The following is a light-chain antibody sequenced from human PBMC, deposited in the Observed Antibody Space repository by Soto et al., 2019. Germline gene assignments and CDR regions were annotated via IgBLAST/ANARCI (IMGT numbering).Light chain of an antibody. J-gene: IGKJ1*01. CDR1: QFVSGF. CDR2: DVS. Sequence: DIQMTQSPSTLSSSVGDRVTITCGASQFVSGFLGWYQQKPGKVPKLLVFDVSILASGVPSRFSGSGSGTDFTLTISSLKTEDFATYDCQQTLSFTPTFGQGTKVDIK. CDR3: QQTLSFTPT. V-gene: IGKV1-5*01.